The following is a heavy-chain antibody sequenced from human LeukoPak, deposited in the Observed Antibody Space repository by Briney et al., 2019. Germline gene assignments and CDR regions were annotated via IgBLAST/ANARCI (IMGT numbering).Heavy chain of an antibody. CDR2: IKQDGREK. Sequence: GGSLRLSCAASKFTFGTYWMSWVRQAPGKGLEWVANIKQDGREKNYVDSVKGRFTISRDNAKNSLYLQMYSLRAEDTAVYYCARDHQGIFDSWGQGTLVTVSS. V-gene: IGHV3-7*01. D-gene: IGHD3-10*01. CDR1: KFTFGTYW. CDR3: ARDHQGIFDS. J-gene: IGHJ4*02.